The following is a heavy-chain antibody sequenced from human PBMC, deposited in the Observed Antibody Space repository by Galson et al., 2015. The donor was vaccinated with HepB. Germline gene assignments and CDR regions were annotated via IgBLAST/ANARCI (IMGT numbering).Heavy chain of an antibody. J-gene: IGHJ4*02. Sequence: ALVKPTQTLTLTCTFSGFSLSTNGMGVGWIRQPPGKALEWLALIHWDDDKRYSPSLKSRLTITKDTSRNQVVLTMTNMDPVDTATYYCAHRDPTGLFDYWGQGALVTVSS. CDR1: GFSLSTNGMG. V-gene: IGHV2-5*02. CDR3: AHRDPTGLFDY. D-gene: IGHD3-9*01. CDR2: IHWDDDK.